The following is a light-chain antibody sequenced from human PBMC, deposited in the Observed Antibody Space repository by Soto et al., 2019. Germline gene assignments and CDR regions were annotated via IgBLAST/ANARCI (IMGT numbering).Light chain of an antibody. CDR2: WAS. CDR3: QQYYSTPLT. V-gene: IGKV4-1*01. CDR1: QSVLYSSNNKNY. J-gene: IGKJ4*01. Sequence: DIVMTQSPDSLAVSLGERATINCKSSQSVLYSSNNKNYLAWYQQKPGQPPKLLIHWASTRESGVPDRISGSGSGTDFTLTISSLQAEDVAVYYCQQYYSTPLTFGGGTKVDIK.